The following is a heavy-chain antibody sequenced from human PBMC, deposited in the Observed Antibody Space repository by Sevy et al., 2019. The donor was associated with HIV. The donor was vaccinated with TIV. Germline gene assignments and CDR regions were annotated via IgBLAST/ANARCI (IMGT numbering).Heavy chain of an antibody. J-gene: IGHJ6*03. CDR2: IKQDGSEK. V-gene: IGHV3-7*03. D-gene: IGHD4-17*01. CDR1: GFTFSSYW. Sequence: GGSLRLSCAASGFTFSSYWMSWVRQAPGKGLERVANIKQDGSEKYYVDSVKGRFTISRDNAKNSLYLQMNSLRAEDTAVYYCARVDYGGNSGYDYYYYMDVWGKGTTVTVSS. CDR3: ARVDYGGNSGYDYYYYMDV.